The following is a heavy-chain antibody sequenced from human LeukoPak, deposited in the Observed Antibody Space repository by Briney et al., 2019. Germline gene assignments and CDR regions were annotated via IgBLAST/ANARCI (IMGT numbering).Heavy chain of an antibody. CDR3: ARFWYPTSWGAGPDDPFDI. CDR2: ISDTGRT. V-gene: IGHV4-59*01. J-gene: IGHJ3*02. Sequence: SETLSLTCTVSGGSLSGSYWSWIRQPPGKGQEGIGHISDTGRTDYNPSLKSRVIISVDTSKRQLSLKLNFVTAADTAVYYCARFWYPTSWGAGPDDPFDIWGQGTMVTVSS. D-gene: IGHD7-27*01. CDR1: GGSLSGSY.